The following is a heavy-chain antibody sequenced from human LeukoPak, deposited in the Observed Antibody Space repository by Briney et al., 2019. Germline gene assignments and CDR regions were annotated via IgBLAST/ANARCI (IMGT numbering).Heavy chain of an antibody. CDR3: TRATVTTVPDY. Sequence: SETLSLTCTVSGGSISSSSYYWGWIRQPPGQGLEWIGSIYYSGSTYYNPSLKSRVTISVDTSKNQFSLKLSSVTAADTAVYYCTRATVTTVPDYWGQGTLVTVSS. CDR1: GGSISSSSYY. J-gene: IGHJ4*02. D-gene: IGHD4-4*01. V-gene: IGHV4-39*01. CDR2: IYYSGST.